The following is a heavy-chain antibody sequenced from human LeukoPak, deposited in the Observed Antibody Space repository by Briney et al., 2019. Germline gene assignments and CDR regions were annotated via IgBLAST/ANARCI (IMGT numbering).Heavy chain of an antibody. CDR2: ISSSGSTI. V-gene: IGHV3-48*04. CDR1: GFTFSSYS. Sequence: GGSLRLSCATSGFTFSSYSMNWVRQAPGKGLEWVSYISSSGSTIYYADSVKGRFTISRDNAKNSLYLQMNSLRAEDTAVYYCARDGVAARPVGFDYWGQGTLVTVSS. J-gene: IGHJ4*02. CDR3: ARDGVAARPVGFDY. D-gene: IGHD6-6*01.